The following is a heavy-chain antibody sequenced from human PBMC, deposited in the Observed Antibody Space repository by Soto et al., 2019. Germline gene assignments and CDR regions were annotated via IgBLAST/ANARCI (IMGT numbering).Heavy chain of an antibody. J-gene: IGHJ6*02. CDR2: IYYSGST. V-gene: IGHV4-61*08. D-gene: IGHD6-6*01. CDR3: ASGQPRGRGLLVSSSYYYGIDV. Sequence: PAETLSLTCTVSGGSFSSGGNYWSSIRQEKGQGLVWVGYIYYSGSTNYNPSLKSRVTISVDTSKNQFSLKLSSVSAADTAVYYCASGQPRGRGLLVSSSYYYGIDVWGQGTAVTVSS. CDR1: GGSFSSGGNY.